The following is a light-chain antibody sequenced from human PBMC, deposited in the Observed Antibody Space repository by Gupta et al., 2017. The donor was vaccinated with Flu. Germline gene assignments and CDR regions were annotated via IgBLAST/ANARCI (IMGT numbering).Light chain of an antibody. CDR3: SSYTISITWV. CDR2: DVS. Sequence: SITISWTGTSSDVGGYNYVSWYQQHPIKAPKLMIYDVSKRPAGVSNRFSGSKSGNTASLTISGRQSEDEADYYCSSYTISITWVFGVGTKLTVL. CDR1: SSDVGGYNY. J-gene: IGLJ3*02. V-gene: IGLV2-14*04.